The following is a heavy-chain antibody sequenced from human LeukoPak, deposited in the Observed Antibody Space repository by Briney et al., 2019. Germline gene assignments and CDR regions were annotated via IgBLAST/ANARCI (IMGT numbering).Heavy chain of an antibody. J-gene: IGHJ4*02. Sequence: GGSLRLSCAASGFTFSSYAMSWVRQAPGKGLEWVSSIFPSGGEIHYADSVRGRFTISRDNSKSTLSLQMNSLRVEDTAIYYCAAYRQVLLPFESWGQGTLVTVSS. V-gene: IGHV3-23*01. D-gene: IGHD5-18*01. CDR2: IFPSGGEI. CDR3: AAYRQVLLPFES. CDR1: GFTFSSYA.